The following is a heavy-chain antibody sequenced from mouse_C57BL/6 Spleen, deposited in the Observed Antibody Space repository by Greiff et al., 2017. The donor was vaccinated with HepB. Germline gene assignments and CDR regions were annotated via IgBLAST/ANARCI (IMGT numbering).Heavy chain of an antibody. Sequence: QVQLQQPGAELVKPGASVKMSCKASGYTFTSYWITWVKQRPGQGLEWIGDIYPGSGSTNYNEKFKSKATLTVDTSSSTAYMQLSSLTSEDSAVYYCANYGSSIWYFDVWGTGTTVTVSS. D-gene: IGHD1-1*01. J-gene: IGHJ1*03. V-gene: IGHV1-55*01. CDR2: IYPGSGST. CDR3: ANYGSSIWYFDV. CDR1: GYTFTSYW.